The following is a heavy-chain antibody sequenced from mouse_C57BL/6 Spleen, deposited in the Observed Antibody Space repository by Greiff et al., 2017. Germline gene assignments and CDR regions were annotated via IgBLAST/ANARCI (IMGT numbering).Heavy chain of an antibody. CDR3: TVYDYGAMDY. V-gene: IGHV1-15*01. Sequence: QVHVKQSGAELVRPGASVTLSCKASGYTFTDYEMHWVKQTPVHGLEWIGAIDPETGGTAYNQKFKGKAILTADKSSSTAYMELRSLTSEDSAVYYCTVYDYGAMDYWGQGTSVTVSS. CDR1: GYTFTDYE. CDR2: IDPETGGT. J-gene: IGHJ4*01. D-gene: IGHD2-4*01.